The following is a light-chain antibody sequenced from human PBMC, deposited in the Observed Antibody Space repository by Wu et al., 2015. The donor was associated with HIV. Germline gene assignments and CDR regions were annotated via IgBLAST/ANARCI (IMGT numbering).Light chain of an antibody. CDR2: GAS. CDR1: QSVSNKY. J-gene: IGKJ1*01. V-gene: IGKV3-20*01. CDR3: QQYGSSPPWT. Sequence: EIVLTQSPGTLSLSPGERATLSCRASQSVSNKYLAWFQQKPGQAPRLLIYGASSRATGIPDRFSGSGSGTDFTLTINRLEPEDFAVYYCQQYGSSPPWTFGPRDQVGDQT.